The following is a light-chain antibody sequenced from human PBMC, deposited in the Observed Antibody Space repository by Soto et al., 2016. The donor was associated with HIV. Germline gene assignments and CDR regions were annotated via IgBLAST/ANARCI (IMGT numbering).Light chain of an antibody. CDR2: GEN. J-gene: IGLJ3*02. CDR1: SLRSFY. V-gene: IGLV3-19*01. CDR3: SSRDNSGNHWV. Sequence: SSELTQDPSVSVALGQTVRITCQGDSLRSFYGSWYQQKPGQAPGLVIYGENKRPSGIPDRFSGSSSGNTASLTITGAQAEDGADYYCSSRDNSGNHWVFGGGTKGDRP.